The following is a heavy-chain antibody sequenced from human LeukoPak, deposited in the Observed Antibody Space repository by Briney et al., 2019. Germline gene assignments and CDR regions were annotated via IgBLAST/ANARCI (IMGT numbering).Heavy chain of an antibody. Sequence: SETLSLTCTVSGGSISSYYWSWIRQPAGKGLEWISRIYTSGSTNYNPSLKSRVTISVDTSKKQFSLMLNSMTAADTAVYYFSRVSLWGMSPDAFDIWGQGTMVTVSS. J-gene: IGHJ3*02. V-gene: IGHV4-4*07. CDR1: GGSISSYY. CDR3: SRVSLWGMSPDAFDI. D-gene: IGHD3-16*01. CDR2: IYTSGST.